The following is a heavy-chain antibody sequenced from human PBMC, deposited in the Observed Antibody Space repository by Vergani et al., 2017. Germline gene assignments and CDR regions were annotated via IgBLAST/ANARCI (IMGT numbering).Heavy chain of an antibody. CDR2: IYMNGNT. J-gene: IGHJ3*01. CDR1: GGSISSYY. D-gene: IGHD2-2*01. V-gene: IGHV4-4*07. CDR3: ARMTHCSGTTCPGAFDL. Sequence: QVQLQESGPGLVKPSETLSLTCTVSGGSISSYYWSWIRQPAGKGLECIGRIYMNGNTNYNPSLKSRVAVSVDTSKNPFSLKLTSVTAADTAIYYCARMTHCSGTTCPGAFDLWGQGTMVTVSA.